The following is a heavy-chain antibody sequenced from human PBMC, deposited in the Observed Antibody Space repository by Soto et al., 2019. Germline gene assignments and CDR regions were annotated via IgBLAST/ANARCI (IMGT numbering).Heavy chain of an antibody. Sequence: SETLSLTCTVSGGSISSGDYYWSWIRQPPGKGLEWIGYIYYSGSTYYNPSLKSRVTISVDTSKNQFSLKLSSVTAADTAVYYCARIEFVGIQLWFKGGYFDYWGQGTLVTVSS. CDR3: ARIEFVGIQLWFKGGYFDY. CDR2: IYYSGST. J-gene: IGHJ4*02. D-gene: IGHD5-18*01. CDR1: GGSISSGDYY. V-gene: IGHV4-30-4*01.